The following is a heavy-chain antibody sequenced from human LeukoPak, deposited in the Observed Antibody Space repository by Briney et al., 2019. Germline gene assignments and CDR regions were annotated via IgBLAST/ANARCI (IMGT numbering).Heavy chain of an antibody. D-gene: IGHD5-18*01. CDR3: ARRNTAMVRGYYFDY. CDR1: GGTFSSYA. J-gene: IGHJ4*02. V-gene: IGHV1-69*13. CDR2: IIPIFGTA. Sequence: GASVKVSCKASGGTFSSYAISWVRQAPGQGLEWMGGIIPIFGTANYAQKFQGRVTITADESTSTAYMELSSLRSEDTAVYYRARRNTAMVRGYYFDYWGQGTLVTVSS.